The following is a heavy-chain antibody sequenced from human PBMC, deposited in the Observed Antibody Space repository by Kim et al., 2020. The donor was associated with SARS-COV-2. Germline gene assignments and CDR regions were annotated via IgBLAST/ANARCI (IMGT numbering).Heavy chain of an antibody. CDR2: ISSEGETT. Sequence: GGSLRLSCSGSGFSFSSSAMHWVRQAPGKGLEYISGISSEGETTYYADSMKGRFTVSRDNSKNTLHLQMSSLRVEDTAVYYCVKGCLLGCTSTSVDYWG. CDR1: GFSFSSSA. V-gene: IGHV3-64D*09. D-gene: IGHD2-2*01. J-gene: IGHJ4*01. CDR3: VKGCLLGCTSTSVDY.